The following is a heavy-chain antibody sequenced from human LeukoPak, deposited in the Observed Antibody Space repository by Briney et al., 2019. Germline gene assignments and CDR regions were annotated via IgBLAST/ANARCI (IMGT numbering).Heavy chain of an antibody. CDR1: GVSFSGYY. Sequence: KPSETLSLTCAVYGVSFSGYYWSWIRQPPGKGLEWIGEINHSGSTNYNPSLKSRVTISVDTSKNQFSLKLSSVTAADTAVYYCARDSSGWYRYWGQGTLVTVSS. CDR2: INHSGST. D-gene: IGHD6-19*01. J-gene: IGHJ4*02. CDR3: ARDSSGWYRY. V-gene: IGHV4-34*01.